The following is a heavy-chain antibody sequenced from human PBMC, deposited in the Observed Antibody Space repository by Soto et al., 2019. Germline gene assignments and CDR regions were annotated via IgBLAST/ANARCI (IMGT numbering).Heavy chain of an antibody. V-gene: IGHV1-69*12. D-gene: IGHD2-21*02. CDR2: IIPIFGTA. Sequence: QVQLVQSGAEVKKPGSSVKVSCKASGGTFSSYAISWERQAPGQGLEWMGGIIPIFGTANYAQKFQGRVTITADESTSTAYMELSSLRSEDTAVYYCASQNTYCGGDCYAGPVDYWGQGTLVTVSS. CDR3: ASQNTYCGGDCYAGPVDY. J-gene: IGHJ4*02. CDR1: GGTFSSYA.